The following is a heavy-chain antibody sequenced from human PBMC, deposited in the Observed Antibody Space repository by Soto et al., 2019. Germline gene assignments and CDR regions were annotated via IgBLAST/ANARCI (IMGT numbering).Heavy chain of an antibody. D-gene: IGHD3-10*01. CDR2: ISGYNGDT. J-gene: IGHJ4*02. CDR3: ARGQFDYDY. Sequence: ASVKVSCKASGYTFTNHDVSWVRQAPGQGLEWMGWISGYNGDTNYAQNLQGRITMTTDTSTSSAYMELRSLRSDDTAVYYCARGQFDYDYWGQGTLVTVSS. V-gene: IGHV1-18*01. CDR1: GYTFTNHD.